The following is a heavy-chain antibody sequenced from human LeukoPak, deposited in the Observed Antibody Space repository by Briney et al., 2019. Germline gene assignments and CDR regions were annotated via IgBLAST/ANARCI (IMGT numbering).Heavy chain of an antibody. CDR1: GFTFSNYA. J-gene: IGHJ4*02. D-gene: IGHD6-19*01. CDR2: ISGSASST. CDR3: AKDRWGAVASFDY. V-gene: IGHV3-23*01. Sequence: PGGSLRLSCAASGFTFSNYAMSWVRQAPGKGLEWVSAISGSASSTYHADSVKGRFTISRDNSKNTLYLQMNSLESEDTAVYYCAKDRWGAVASFDYWGQGTLVTVSS.